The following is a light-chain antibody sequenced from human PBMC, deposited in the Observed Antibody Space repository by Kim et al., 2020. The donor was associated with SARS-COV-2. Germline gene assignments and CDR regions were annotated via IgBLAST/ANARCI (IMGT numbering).Light chain of an antibody. CDR2: WAS. Sequence: DIVMTQSPDSLAVSLGERATINCKSSQSVLHSSNNKNYLAWYQQSPGQPPHLLIYWASTRESGVPDRFSGSGSGTDFTLTISSLQAEDVAVYYCQQYSSTPLTFGGGTKLEI. J-gene: IGKJ4*01. V-gene: IGKV4-1*01. CDR3: QQYSSTPLT. CDR1: QSVLHSSNNKNY.